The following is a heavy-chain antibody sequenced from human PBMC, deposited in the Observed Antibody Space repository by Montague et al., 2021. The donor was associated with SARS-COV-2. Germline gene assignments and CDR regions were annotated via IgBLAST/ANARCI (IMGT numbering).Heavy chain of an antibody. D-gene: IGHD4-17*01. CDR2: TYYRSKWQN. CDR3: SRGTLRFGIDV. V-gene: IGHV6-1*01. Sequence: CAISGDSVSRHTAFWNWVRQSPSRGLEFLGRTYYRSKWQNDYAVSVRSRITINPDTSKNQFSLHLNSVTPEDTAAYYCSRGTLRFGIDVWGQGTTVTVSS. CDR1: GDSVSRHTAF. J-gene: IGHJ6*02.